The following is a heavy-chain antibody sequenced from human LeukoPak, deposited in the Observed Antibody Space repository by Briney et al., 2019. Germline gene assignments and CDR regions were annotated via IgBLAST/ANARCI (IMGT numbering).Heavy chain of an antibody. J-gene: IGHJ4*02. Sequence: SETLSLTCTVSGGSISSYYWSWIRQPPGKGLEWIGYIYYSGSTNYNPSLKSRVTISVDTSKNQFSLKLSSVTAAGTAVYYCARVQRYSYGFTEFDYWGQGTLVTVSS. CDR3: ARVQRYSYGFTEFDY. V-gene: IGHV4-59*01. CDR2: IYYSGST. CDR1: GGSISSYY. D-gene: IGHD5-18*01.